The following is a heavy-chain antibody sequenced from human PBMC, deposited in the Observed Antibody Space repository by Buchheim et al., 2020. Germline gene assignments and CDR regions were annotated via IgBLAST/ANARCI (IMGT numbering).Heavy chain of an antibody. Sequence: VQLVESGGGVVQPGRSLRLSCAGPGFIFSDFGMHWVRQAPGKGLEWVAVISYDGSNKYYADSVKGRFTISRDNSKNALYLQLNSLRGEDTAVYYCAKDRLRYYDTLSYGMDVWGQGT. D-gene: IGHD3-9*01. CDR2: ISYDGSNK. CDR3: AKDRLRYYDTLSYGMDV. CDR1: GFIFSDFG. J-gene: IGHJ6*02. V-gene: IGHV3-30*18.